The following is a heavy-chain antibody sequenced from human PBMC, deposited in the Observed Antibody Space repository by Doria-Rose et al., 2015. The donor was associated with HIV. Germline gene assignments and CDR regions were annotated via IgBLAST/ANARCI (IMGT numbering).Heavy chain of an antibody. CDR3: ARAYCSGGSCYSTYYYYYYGMDV. Sequence: QVQLQESGPGLVKPSETLSLTCAVSGGSISSYYWSWIRQPPGKGLEWIGYIYYSGSTNYNPSLKSRATISVDTSKNQFSLKLSSVTAADTAVYYCARAYCSGGSCYSTYYYYYYGMDVWGQGTTVTVSS. V-gene: IGHV4-59*01. CDR2: IYYSGST. CDR1: GGSISSYY. J-gene: IGHJ6*02. D-gene: IGHD2-15*01.